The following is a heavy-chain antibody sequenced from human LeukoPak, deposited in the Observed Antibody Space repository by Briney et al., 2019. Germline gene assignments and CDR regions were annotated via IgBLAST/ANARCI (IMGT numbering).Heavy chain of an antibody. J-gene: IGHJ4*02. CDR2: INHSGST. V-gene: IGHV4-34*01. Sequence: PTETLSLTCAVYGGSFSGYYWSWIRQPPGKGLEWIGEINHSGSTNYNPSLKSRVTISVDRSKNQFSLKLSSVTAADTAVYYCARGSLGTRFDYWGQGTLVTVSS. CDR1: GGSFSGYY. CDR3: ARGSLGTRFDY. D-gene: IGHD3-16*01.